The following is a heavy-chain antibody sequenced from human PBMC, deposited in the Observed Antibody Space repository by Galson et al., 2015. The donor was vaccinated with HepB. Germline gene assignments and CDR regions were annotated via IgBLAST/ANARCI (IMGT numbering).Heavy chain of an antibody. CDR3: ARGGPYHDLLTGYYNGRFEY. J-gene: IGHJ4*02. D-gene: IGHD3-9*01. CDR1: GFTFNNYW. Sequence: SLRLSCAGSGFTFNNYWMSWVRQAPGKGLEWVANINPGGSAARYADSVQGRFSITRDDIKNSLHLQMNSVTAEDTAMYYCARGGPYHDLLTGYYNGRFEYWGQGTLVTVSS. CDR2: INPGGSAA. V-gene: IGHV3-7*03.